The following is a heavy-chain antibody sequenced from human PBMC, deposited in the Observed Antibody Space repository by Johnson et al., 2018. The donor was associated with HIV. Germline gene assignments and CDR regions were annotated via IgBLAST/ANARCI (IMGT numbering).Heavy chain of an antibody. V-gene: IGHV3-20*04. CDR2: INWNGGST. J-gene: IGHJ3*02. CDR3: AKDFGYPRPRDAFDI. D-gene: IGHD5-12*01. CDR1: GFTFSSYG. Sequence: VQLVESGGGVVQPGKSLRLSCAASGFTFSSYGMHWVRQPPGKGLEWVSGINWNGGSTGYADSVKGRFTISRDNAKNSLYLQMNSLRAEDTAVYYCAKDFGYPRPRDAFDIWGQGTMVTVSS.